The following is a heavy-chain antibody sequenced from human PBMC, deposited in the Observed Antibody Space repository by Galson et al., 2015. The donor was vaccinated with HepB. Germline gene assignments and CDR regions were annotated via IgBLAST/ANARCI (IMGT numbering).Heavy chain of an antibody. CDR2: IIPIFGTA. J-gene: IGHJ6*03. CDR3: ARLPPPGELRFLEWSKMDYYYMDV. V-gene: IGHV1-69*13. CDR1: GGTFSSYA. Sequence: SVKVSCKASGGTFSSYAISWVRQAPGQGLEWMGGIIPIFGTANYAQKFQGRVTITADESTSTAYMELSSLRSEDTAVYYCARLPPPGELRFLEWSKMDYYYMDVWGKGTTVTVSS. D-gene: IGHD3-3*01.